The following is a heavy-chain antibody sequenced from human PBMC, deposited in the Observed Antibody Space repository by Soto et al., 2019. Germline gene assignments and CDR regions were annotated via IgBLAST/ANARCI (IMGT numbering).Heavy chain of an antibody. V-gene: IGHV4-59*02. CDR1: GGSVTSYY. CDR2: AHYSGNT. D-gene: IGHD2-15*01. J-gene: IGHJ3*02. Sequence: PSETLSLTCTVFGGSVTSYYWTWIRQPPGKRLEWIGYAHYSGNTNYSPSLRSRVIMSVDTSKNEFSLKVNSVTAADTAVYYCATGSASSTSDVFDIWDRGTVVTVSS. CDR3: ATGSASSTSDVFDI.